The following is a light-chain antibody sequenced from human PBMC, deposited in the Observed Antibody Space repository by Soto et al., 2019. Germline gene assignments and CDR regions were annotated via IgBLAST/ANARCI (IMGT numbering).Light chain of an antibody. CDR1: QSVNSY. V-gene: IGKV3-11*01. CDR3: HQRSSWPWT. CDR2: DAS. J-gene: IGKJ1*01. Sequence: EIVLTQSPATLSLSPGERATLSCRASQSVNSYLAWYQQKPGQPPRLLIYDASTRATGIPARFSGSGSGTDFTLTISSLEPEDFAVYYCHQRSSWPWTFGQGTKVEIK.